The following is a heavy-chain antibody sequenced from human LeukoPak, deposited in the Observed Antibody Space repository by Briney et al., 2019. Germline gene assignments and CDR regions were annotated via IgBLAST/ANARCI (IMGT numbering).Heavy chain of an antibody. CDR1: GFTVSSNY. J-gene: IGHJ4*02. CDR3: ARGHSLAAAGTSLDY. Sequence: SGGSLRLSCAASGFTVSSNYMSWVRQAPGKGLEWVSVIYSGGSTYYADSVKGRFTISRDNSKNTLYLQMNSLRAEDTAVYYCARGHSLAAAGTSLDYWGQGTLVTVSS. D-gene: IGHD6-13*01. CDR2: IYSGGST. V-gene: IGHV3-66*01.